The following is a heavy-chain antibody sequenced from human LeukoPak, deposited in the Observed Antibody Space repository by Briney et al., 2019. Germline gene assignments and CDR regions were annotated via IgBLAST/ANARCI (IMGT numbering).Heavy chain of an antibody. J-gene: IGHJ4*02. CDR3: ARAEYSNRWDGVDY. V-gene: IGHV5-51*01. CDR2: IYPGDSDT. CDR1: GYTFTNYW. Sequence: GESLKISCKGSGYTFTNYWIGWVRQMPGKGLEFMGIIYPGDSDTRYSPSFQGQVTISVDKSINTAYLQWSSLKASDSAMYYCARAEYSNRWDGVDYWGKGPLVTVSS. D-gene: IGHD2/OR15-2a*01.